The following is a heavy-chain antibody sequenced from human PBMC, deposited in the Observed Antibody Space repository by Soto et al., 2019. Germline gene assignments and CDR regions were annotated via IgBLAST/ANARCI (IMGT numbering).Heavy chain of an antibody. CDR1: GWTFSSYA. J-gene: IGHJ6*02. CDR2: IIPIFGTA. D-gene: IGHD5-18*01. V-gene: IGHV1-69*13. Sequence: GASVKVSCKACGWTFSSYAISWVGQAGGQGLEWMGGIIPIFGTANYAQKFQGRVTITADESTSTAYMELSSLRSEDTAVYYCARTPIQLSTDSYYGMHVWGQGTTVTVSS. CDR3: ARTPIQLSTDSYYGMHV.